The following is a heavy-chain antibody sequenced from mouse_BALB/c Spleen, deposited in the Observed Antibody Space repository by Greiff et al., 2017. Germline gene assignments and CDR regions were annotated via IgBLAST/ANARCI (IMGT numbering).Heavy chain of an antibody. D-gene: IGHD1-1*01. CDR3: ARGGRSGSSLYAMDY. V-gene: IGHV5-6-5*01. CDR2: ISSGGST. J-gene: IGHJ4*01. Sequence: VQLKESGGGLVKPGGSLKLSCAASGFTFSSYAMSWVRQTPEKRLEWVASISSGGSTYYPDSVKGRFTISRDNARNILYLQMSSLRSEDTAMYYCARGGRSGSSLYAMDYWGQGTSGTVSS. CDR1: GFTFSSYA.